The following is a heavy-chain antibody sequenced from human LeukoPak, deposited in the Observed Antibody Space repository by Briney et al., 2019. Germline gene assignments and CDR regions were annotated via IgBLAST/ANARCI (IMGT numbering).Heavy chain of an antibody. D-gene: IGHD5-12*01. Sequence: GGPLRLSCAASGFTFSNYAMSWVRQAPGKGLEWVSVIRGSTGSTYYADSVKGRFTISRDDSKNTLYLQMNSLRAEDTAVYYCAKEREYSGYEPLPNDYWGQGTLVTVSS. CDR1: GFTFSNYA. CDR3: AKEREYSGYEPLPNDY. CDR2: IRGSTGST. J-gene: IGHJ4*02. V-gene: IGHV3-23*01.